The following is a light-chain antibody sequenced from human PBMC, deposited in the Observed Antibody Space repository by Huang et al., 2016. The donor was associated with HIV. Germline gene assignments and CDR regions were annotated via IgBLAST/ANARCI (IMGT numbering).Light chain of an antibody. CDR2: SGS. CDR3: MQSLQTPGT. J-gene: IGKJ5*01. Sequence: DIVMIQSPLSLSVTPGEAASISCRSSQSLLHGNGYNYLKWYLQKPGQSPQLLIYSGSDRAPGVPARFSASGSGTDFSLTISSVEAEDIGIYYCMQSLQTPGTFGQGTRLDIK. CDR1: QSLLHGNGYNY. V-gene: IGKV2-28*01.